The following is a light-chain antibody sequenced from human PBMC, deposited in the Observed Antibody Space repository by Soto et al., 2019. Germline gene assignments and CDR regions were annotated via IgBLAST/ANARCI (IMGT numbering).Light chain of an antibody. CDR1: QVINNY. Sequence: DIQMTQSPSSLSASVGDRVTISCRASQVINNYLAWYQQRPGKGPKLLIYGASTLQSGVPSRFSGSGSGTDFTHTIRSLQPEDVATYYCQKYNSAPPVTFGPGTTVHV. CDR3: QKYNSAPPVT. CDR2: GAS. V-gene: IGKV1-27*01. J-gene: IGKJ3*01.